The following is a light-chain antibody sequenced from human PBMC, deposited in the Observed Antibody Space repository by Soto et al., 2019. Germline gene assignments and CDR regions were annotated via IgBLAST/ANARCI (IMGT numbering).Light chain of an antibody. CDR3: QQLNSYPLT. V-gene: IGKV1-12*01. CDR2: GAS. Sequence: DIQMTQSPSSVSGSVGDRVTITCRASQDITWWLAWYQQKPGKAPKLLIYGASSLQSGVPSRFSGSGSETDFTLTISSLQPEDFATYYCQQLNSYPLTFGGGTKVDIK. J-gene: IGKJ4*01. CDR1: QDITWW.